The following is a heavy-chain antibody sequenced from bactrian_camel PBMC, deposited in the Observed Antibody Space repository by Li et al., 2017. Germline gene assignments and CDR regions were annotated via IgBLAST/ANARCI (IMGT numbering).Heavy chain of an antibody. CDR2: IHTGSGST. CDR3: AADIAPKNGGRWYGDYTY. D-gene: IGHD6*01. Sequence: HVQLVESGGGSVLAGGSLRLSCAASGYTYSTYSRYCMGWFRQAPGKEREGVAAIHTGSGSTYYADSVKGRFTISQDNAKNTLYLQMNSLKPEDTAMYYCAADIAPKNGGRWYGDYTYWGQGTQVTVS. CDR1: GYTYSTYSRYC. V-gene: IGHV3S1*01. J-gene: IGHJ4*01.